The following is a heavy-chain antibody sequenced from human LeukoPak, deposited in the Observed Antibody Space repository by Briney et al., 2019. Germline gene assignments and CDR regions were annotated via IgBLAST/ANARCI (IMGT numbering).Heavy chain of an antibody. CDR2: IYYSGST. Sequence: SETLSLTCTVSGGSISSYYWSRIRQPPGKGLVWIGYIYYSGSTNYNPSLKSRVTISVDTSKNQFSLKLSSVTAADTAVYYCARKEDFWSGYRYWGQGTLVTVSS. CDR1: GGSISSYY. CDR3: ARKEDFWSGYRY. J-gene: IGHJ4*02. V-gene: IGHV4-59*01. D-gene: IGHD3-3*01.